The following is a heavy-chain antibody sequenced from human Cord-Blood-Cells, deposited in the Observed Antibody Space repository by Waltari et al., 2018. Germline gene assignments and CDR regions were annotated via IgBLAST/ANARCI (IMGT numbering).Heavy chain of an antibody. V-gene: IGHV1-69*06. D-gene: IGHD3-22*01. CDR3: ARDWGMYDSSGYYFDY. CDR1: GGTFSSYA. J-gene: IGHJ4*02. Sequence: QVQLVQSGAEVKKPGSSVKVSCKASGGTFSSYAISWVRQAPGQGLEWMGGIIPIFGTENYAQKFQGRVTITADKSTSTAYMELSSLRSEDTAVYYCARDWGMYDSSGYYFDYWGQGTLVTVSS. CDR2: IIPIFGTE.